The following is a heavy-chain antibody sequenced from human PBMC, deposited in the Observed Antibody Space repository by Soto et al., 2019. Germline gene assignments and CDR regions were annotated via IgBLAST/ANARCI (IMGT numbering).Heavy chain of an antibody. J-gene: IGHJ6*03. CDR3: ARVSLYDFWSGYYATGSYYYYMDV. V-gene: IGHV4-59*01. CDR2: IYYSGST. Sequence: PSETLSLTCTVSGGSISSYYWSWIRQPPGKGLEWIGYIYYSGSTNYNPSLKSRVTISVDTSKNQFSLKLSSVTAADTAVYYCARVSLYDFWSGYYATGSYYYYMDVWGKGTSVTVSS. D-gene: IGHD3-3*01. CDR1: GGSISSYY.